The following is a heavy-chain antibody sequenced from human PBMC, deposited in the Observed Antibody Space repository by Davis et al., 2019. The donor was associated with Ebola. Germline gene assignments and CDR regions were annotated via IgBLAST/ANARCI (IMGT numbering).Heavy chain of an antibody. V-gene: IGHV3-23*01. CDR3: AKEDWYDLQGPYYFDY. CDR2: ISGSGGST. Sequence: GESLKISCAASGFTFSSYAMSWVRQAPGKGLEWVSAISGSGGSTYYADSVKGRFTISRDNSKNTLYLQMNSLRAEDTAVYYCAKEDWYDLQGPYYFDYWGQGTLVTVSS. D-gene: IGHD1-1*01. J-gene: IGHJ4*02. CDR1: GFTFSSYA.